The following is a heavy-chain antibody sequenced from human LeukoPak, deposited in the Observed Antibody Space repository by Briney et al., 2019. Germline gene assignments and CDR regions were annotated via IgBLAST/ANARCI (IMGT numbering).Heavy chain of an antibody. D-gene: IGHD6-13*01. CDR2: INHSGST. Sequence: SETLSLTCAVYGGSFSGYYWSWIRQPPGKGLEWIGEINHSGSTNYNSSLESRVTISVDTSKNQFSLKVSSVTAADTAVYYCARKLRSWTHYFDSWGQGTLVTVSS. J-gene: IGHJ4*02. CDR1: GGSFSGYY. V-gene: IGHV4-34*01. CDR3: ARKLRSWTHYFDS.